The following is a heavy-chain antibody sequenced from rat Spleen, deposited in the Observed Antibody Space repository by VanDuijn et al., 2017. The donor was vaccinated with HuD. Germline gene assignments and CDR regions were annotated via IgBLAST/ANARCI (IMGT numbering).Heavy chain of an antibody. Sequence: EVQLVESDGGLVQPGRSLKLSCAASGFTFSDYYMAWVRQAPTKGLEWVATISYDGSSTYYRDSVKGRFTISRDNAKSTLYLQMDSLRSEDTATYYCARHEDYSGLDYWGHGVMVTVSS. V-gene: IGHV5-29*01. CDR1: GFTFSDYY. J-gene: IGHJ2*01. CDR3: ARHEDYSGLDY. D-gene: IGHD1-1*01. CDR2: ISYDGSST.